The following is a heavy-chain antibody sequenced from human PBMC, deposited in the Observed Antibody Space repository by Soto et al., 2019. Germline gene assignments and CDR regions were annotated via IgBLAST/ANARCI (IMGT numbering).Heavy chain of an antibody. D-gene: IGHD3-10*01. J-gene: IGHJ5*02. CDR3: ARDDSQPLWFGDNWFDP. CDR1: GYTFTSYG. V-gene: IGHV1-18*01. CDR2: ISAYNGNT. Sequence: GASVKVSCKASGYTFTSYGICWVRQAPGQGLEWMGWISAYNGNTNYAQKLQGRVTMTTDTSTSTAYMELRSLRSDDTAVYYCARDDSQPLWFGDNWFDPWGQGTLVTVSS.